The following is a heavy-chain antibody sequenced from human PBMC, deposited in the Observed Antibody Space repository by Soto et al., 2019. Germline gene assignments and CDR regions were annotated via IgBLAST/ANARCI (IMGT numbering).Heavy chain of an antibody. CDR3: ATGANCYYATSRY. J-gene: IGHJ4*02. D-gene: IGHD3-10*01. CDR2: MSPNGNNQ. Sequence: QVQLVESGGGVVQSGGSLRLSCAAPGFTFSIYALHWVRQAPGKGLEWVAVMSPNGNNQYYADSVKGRFTISRDTSKSTLYLQMTSFRPDDTAVYYCATGANCYYATSRYWGQGTLVTVSS. V-gene: IGHV3-30-3*01. CDR1: GFTFSIYA.